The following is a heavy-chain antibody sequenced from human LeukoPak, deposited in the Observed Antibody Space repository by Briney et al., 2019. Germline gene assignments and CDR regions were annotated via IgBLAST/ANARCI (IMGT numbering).Heavy chain of an antibody. V-gene: IGHV3-23*01. CDR1: GFTFSSYG. CDR3: AKLLQSGSYYGDFDY. J-gene: IGHJ4*02. CDR2: ISGSGDST. Sequence: GGTLRLSCAASGFTFSSYGMSWVRQAPGKGLEWVSAISGSGDSTYYADSVKGRFTISRDNSKNTLYLQMNSLRAEDTAVYYCAKLLQSGSYYGDFDYWGQGTLVTVSS. D-gene: IGHD1-26*01.